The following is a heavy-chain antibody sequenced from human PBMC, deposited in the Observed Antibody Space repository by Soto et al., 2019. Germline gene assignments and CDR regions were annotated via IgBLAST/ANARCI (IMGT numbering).Heavy chain of an antibody. CDR2: IYYSGST. CDR1: GGSISSGGYY. J-gene: IGHJ5*02. Sequence: QVQLQESGPGLVKPSQTLSLTCTVSGGSISSGGYYWSWIHQHPEKGLEWIGYIYYSGSTYYNPSLKSLVTISVDTSKNQYSLKVSSVTAADTAVYYCARGMVRGVNRGWFDAWGQGTLVTVSS. V-gene: IGHV4-31*01. D-gene: IGHD3-10*01. CDR3: ARGMVRGVNRGWFDA.